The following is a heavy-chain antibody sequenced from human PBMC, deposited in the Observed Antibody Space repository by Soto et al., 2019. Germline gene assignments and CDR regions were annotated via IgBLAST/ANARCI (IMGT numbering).Heavy chain of an antibody. CDR1: GFSFSSYG. V-gene: IGHV3-30*18. CDR3: AKDRLVRGVGGIFYYYYGMDV. Sequence: QVQLVESGGGVVQPGRSLRLSCVGSGFSFSSYGTHWVRQAPGKGLEWVAVISNDGSNKYYADSLKGRFTNYRDNSKNTLYLEMKSLRTEDTAVYYCAKDRLVRGVGGIFYYYYGMDVWGQGTTVTVSS. J-gene: IGHJ6*02. CDR2: ISNDGSNK. D-gene: IGHD3-10*01.